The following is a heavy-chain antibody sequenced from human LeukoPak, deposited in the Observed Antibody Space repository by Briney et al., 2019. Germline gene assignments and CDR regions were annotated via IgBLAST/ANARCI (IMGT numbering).Heavy chain of an antibody. V-gene: IGHV4-38-2*02. CDR1: GYSISSGYY. D-gene: IGHD5-18*01. CDR2: IYHSGTT. CDR3: AKGAGGFSYYNWFDP. J-gene: IGHJ5*02. Sequence: SETLSLTCTVSGYSISSGYYWGWIRQPPGKGLEWIGSIYHSGTTHYSPSLESRVTISVDTSKNQFSLKLASVTAADTAIYYCAKGAGGFSYYNWFDPWGQGTLVTVSS.